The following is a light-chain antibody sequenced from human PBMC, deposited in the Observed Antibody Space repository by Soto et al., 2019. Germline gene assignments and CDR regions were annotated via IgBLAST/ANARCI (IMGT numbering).Light chain of an antibody. Sequence: DIPMTQSPSSLSASVGDRVTVSCRASQSINSYLNWYQQKPGKAPTLLIYSASSVEEGVPSRFSGSGSGTEFTLTISSLQPEDFATCSCQQTYTTPYTFGQGTKLAIK. CDR3: QQTYTTPYT. J-gene: IGKJ2*01. V-gene: IGKV1-39*01. CDR2: SAS. CDR1: QSINSY.